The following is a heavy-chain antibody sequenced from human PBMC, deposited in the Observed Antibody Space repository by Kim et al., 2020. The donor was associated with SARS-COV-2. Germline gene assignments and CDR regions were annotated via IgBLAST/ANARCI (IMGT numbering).Heavy chain of an antibody. CDR1: GGSITNYF. V-gene: IGHV4-59*13. Sequence: SETLSLTCTVSGGSITNYFWSWIRQPPGKGLEWIGHIYYSGSTNYNPSLKSRVTISVDTSKNQISLKLSSMTAADTAVYYCATAPWLLPDYWGQGTLVTVSS. D-gene: IGHD2-15*01. CDR3: ATAPWLLPDY. CDR2: IYYSGST. J-gene: IGHJ4*02.